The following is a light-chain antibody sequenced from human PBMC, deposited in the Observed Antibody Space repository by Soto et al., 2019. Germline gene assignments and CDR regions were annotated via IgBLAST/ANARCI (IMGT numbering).Light chain of an antibody. Sequence: EIVLTQSPATLSLSPGERATLSCRASQSGSGYLAWYQQKPGQAPRLLIYDASKRATGIPARFSGSGFGTDFTLTISSLEPEDFAVYYCQQRSKWRTFGQGTKVEIK. CDR2: DAS. V-gene: IGKV3-11*01. J-gene: IGKJ1*01. CDR1: QSGSGY. CDR3: QQRSKWRT.